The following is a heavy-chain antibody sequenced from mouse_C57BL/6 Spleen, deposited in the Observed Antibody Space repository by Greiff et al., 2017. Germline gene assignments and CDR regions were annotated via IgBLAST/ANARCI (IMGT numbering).Heavy chain of an antibody. CDR3: AREYYGSNFYFDY. Sequence: EVTLVESGGGLVKPGGSLKLSCAASGFTFSSYAMSWVRQTPEKRLEWVATISDGGSYTYYPDNVKGRFTISRYNAKNNLYLQMSHLKSEDTAMYYCAREYYGSNFYFDYWGQGTTLTVSS. CDR1: GFTFSSYA. D-gene: IGHD1-1*01. CDR2: ISDGGSYT. V-gene: IGHV5-4*01. J-gene: IGHJ2*01.